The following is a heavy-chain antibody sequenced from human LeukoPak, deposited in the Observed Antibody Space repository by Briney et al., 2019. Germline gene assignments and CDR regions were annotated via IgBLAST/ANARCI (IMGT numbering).Heavy chain of an antibody. J-gene: IGHJ4*02. CDR3: ARDFPPDGVYCSGGSCYHDY. D-gene: IGHD2-15*01. CDR2: IYSGGST. V-gene: IGHV3-66*01. CDR1: GFTVSSNY. Sequence: GGSLRLSCAASGFTVSSNYISWVRQAPGKGLEWVSVIYSGGSTYYADSVKGRFTISRDNSKNTLYLQMNSLRAEDTAVYYCARDFPPDGVYCSGGSCYHDYWGQGNLVTVSS.